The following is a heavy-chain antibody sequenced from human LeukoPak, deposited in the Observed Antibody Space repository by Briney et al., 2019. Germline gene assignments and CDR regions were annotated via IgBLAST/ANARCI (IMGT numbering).Heavy chain of an antibody. CDR2: IYYSGST. Sequence: SETLSLTCTVSGASISSYYWSWIRQPPGKGLEWIGYIYYSGSTSHSPSLKSRVTISLDTSKNQFSLKLSSVTAADTAVYYCARERSYGDYPYFYCYGMDVWGQGTTVTVSS. CDR1: GASISSYY. D-gene: IGHD4-17*01. V-gene: IGHV4-59*01. CDR3: ARERSYGDYPYFYCYGMDV. J-gene: IGHJ6*02.